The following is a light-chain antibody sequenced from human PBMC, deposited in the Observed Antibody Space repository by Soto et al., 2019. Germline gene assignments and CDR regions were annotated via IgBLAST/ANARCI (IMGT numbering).Light chain of an antibody. V-gene: IGLV2-14*01. Sequence: QSARTQPASVSGSPGQSITISCAGTSGEVGGYNHVAWYQQHPGKAPKLMIYEVSKRPSGVSNRFSGSKSGNTASLNISGLQAEDEADYYCISYTGSSTSYVFGTGTKVTVL. CDR1: SGEVGGYNH. J-gene: IGLJ1*01. CDR2: EVS. CDR3: ISYTGSSTSYV.